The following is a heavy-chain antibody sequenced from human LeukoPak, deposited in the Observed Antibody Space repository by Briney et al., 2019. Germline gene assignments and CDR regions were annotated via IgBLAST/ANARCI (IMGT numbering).Heavy chain of an antibody. CDR3: AKGSSSSRPYYFDY. V-gene: IGHV3-23*01. D-gene: IGHD6-13*01. CDR1: GFTFSNYV. J-gene: IGHJ4*02. Sequence: GGSLRLSCAASGFTFSNYVMNWVRQAPGKGLEWVSAITDSSTSAYYADSVKGRFTISRHNSKNTLCLQMNSLRAEDTAVYYCAKGSSSSRPYYFDYWGQGTLVTVSS. CDR2: ITDSSTSA.